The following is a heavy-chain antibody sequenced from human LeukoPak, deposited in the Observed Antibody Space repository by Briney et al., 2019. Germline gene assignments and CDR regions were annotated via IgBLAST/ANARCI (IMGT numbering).Heavy chain of an antibody. CDR1: GFTFSSYG. V-gene: IGHV3-33*01. Sequence: GRSLRLSCAASGFTFSSYGMHWVRQAPGKGLEWVAVIWYGGSNKYYADSVKGRFTISRDNSKNTLYLQMNSLRAEDTAVYYCARAPDYGDYGRYFDYWGQGTLVTVSS. CDR2: IWYGGSNK. J-gene: IGHJ4*02. D-gene: IGHD4-17*01. CDR3: ARAPDYGDYGRYFDY.